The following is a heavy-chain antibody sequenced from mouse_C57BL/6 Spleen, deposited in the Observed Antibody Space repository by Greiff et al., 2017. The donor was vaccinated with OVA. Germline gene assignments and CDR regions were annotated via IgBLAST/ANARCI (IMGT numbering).Heavy chain of an antibody. J-gene: IGHJ4*01. CDR3: ASLGSNYSMDY. CDR2: IWGGGST. V-gene: IGHV2-2*01. D-gene: IGHD1-1*01. CDR1: GFSLTSYG. Sequence: QVQLQQSGPGLVQPSQSLSITCTASGFSLTSYGVHWVRQSPGKGLEWLGVIWGGGSTDYNAAFISRLSISKDNSKSQVFFKMNSLQADDTAIYYCASLGSNYSMDYWGQGTSVTVSS.